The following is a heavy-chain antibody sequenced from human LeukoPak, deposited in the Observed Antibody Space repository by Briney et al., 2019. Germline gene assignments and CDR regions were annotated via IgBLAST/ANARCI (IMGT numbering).Heavy chain of an antibody. J-gene: IGHJ6*02. V-gene: IGHV4-59*01. CDR1: GGSISSYY. D-gene: IGHD6-13*01. CDR2: IYYSGST. CDR3: ARASGGPYSLPSYYGMDV. Sequence: SETLSLTCTVSGGSISSYYWSWIRQPPGKGLEWIGYIYYSGSTNYNPSLKSRVTISVDTSKNQFSLKLSSVTAADTAVYYCARASGGPYSLPSYYGMDVWGQGTTVTVSS.